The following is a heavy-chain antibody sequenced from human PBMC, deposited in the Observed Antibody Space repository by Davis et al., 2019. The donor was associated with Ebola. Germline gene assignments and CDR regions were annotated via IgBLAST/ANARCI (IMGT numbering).Heavy chain of an antibody. Sequence: HSQTLSLTCAISGDSVYSGGWNWIRQSPSRGLEWLGRTYYNSKWYNDYAVSVKSRITINPDTSKNQFSLHLNSVTPEDTAVYYCARGWLGSGMDVWGQGTPVTV. V-gene: IGHV6-1*01. CDR2: TYYNSKWYN. CDR1: GDSVYSGG. D-gene: IGHD6-19*01. CDR3: ARGWLGSGMDV. J-gene: IGHJ6*02.